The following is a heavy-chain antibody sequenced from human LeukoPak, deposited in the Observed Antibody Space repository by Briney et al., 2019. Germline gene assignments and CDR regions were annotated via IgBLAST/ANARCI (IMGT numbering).Heavy chain of an antibody. CDR3: ARADYYGSGASFDY. CDR2: IYYSGSGST. CDR1: GGSITSSPYY. V-gene: IGHV4-39*07. Sequence: SETLSLTCTVSGGSITSSPYYWGWIRQPPGRGLEWIGSIYYSGSGSTYYNPSLQSRVTISEDTSKNQFSLKLSSVTAADTAVYYCARADYYGSGASFDYWGQGTLVTVSP. D-gene: IGHD3-10*01. J-gene: IGHJ4*02.